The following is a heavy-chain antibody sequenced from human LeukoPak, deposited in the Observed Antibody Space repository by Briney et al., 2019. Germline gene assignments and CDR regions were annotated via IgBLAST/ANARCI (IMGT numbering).Heavy chain of an antibody. Sequence: GGSLRLSCAASGFTFSSYSMTWVRQAPGKGLEWVSSISSSSSYIYYADSVKGRFTISRDNAKNSLYLQMNSLRAEDTAVYYCAKVGPYTIFGVVTTNAGDQGTLVTVSS. V-gene: IGHV3-21*04. D-gene: IGHD3-3*01. J-gene: IGHJ4*02. CDR3: AKVGPYTIFGVVTTNA. CDR1: GFTFSSYS. CDR2: ISSSSSYI.